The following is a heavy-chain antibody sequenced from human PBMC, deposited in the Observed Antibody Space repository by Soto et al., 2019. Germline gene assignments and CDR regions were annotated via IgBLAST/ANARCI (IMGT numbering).Heavy chain of an antibody. CDR3: ARDLSDSYGDYPS. Sequence: EVQLVESGGGLVQPGGSLRLSCAASGFTFSSYSMNWVRQAPGKGLEWVSYISSSSTIYYADSVKGRFTISRDNAKNSLYLQMNSLRAEDTAVYYCARDLSDSYGDYPSWGQGTLVTVSS. J-gene: IGHJ4*02. D-gene: IGHD4-17*01. V-gene: IGHV3-48*01. CDR1: GFTFSSYS. CDR2: ISSSSTI.